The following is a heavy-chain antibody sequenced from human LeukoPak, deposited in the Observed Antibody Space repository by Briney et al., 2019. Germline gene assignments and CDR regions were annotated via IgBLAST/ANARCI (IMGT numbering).Heavy chain of an antibody. V-gene: IGHV3-30*03. CDR1: GFTFSTYS. CDR2: ISYDGSNK. D-gene: IGHD5-12*01. J-gene: IGHJ6*03. Sequence: PGGSLRLSCAASGFTFSTYSMNWVRQAPGKGLEWVAVISYDGSNKYYADSVKGRFTISRDNSKNTLYLQMNSLRAKDTAVYYCARENSGYDSRGGTEYYYYYMDVWGKGTTVTVSS. CDR3: ARENSGYDSRGGTEYYYYYMDV.